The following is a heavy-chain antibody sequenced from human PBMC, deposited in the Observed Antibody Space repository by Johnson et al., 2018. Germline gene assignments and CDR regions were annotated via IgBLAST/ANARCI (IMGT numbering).Heavy chain of an antibody. D-gene: IGHD3-3*01. CDR2: INAGNGNT. CDR3: ARRWVTIFGVVTADAFDI. J-gene: IGHJ3*02. Sequence: QVQLVQSGAEVKKPGASVKVSCKASGYTFTSYAMHWVRQAPGQRLEWVGWINAGNGNTKYSQKFQGRVTITRDTSASTAYMELSSLRSEDTAGYYCARRWVTIFGVVTADAFDIWGQGTMVTVSS. V-gene: IGHV1-3*01. CDR1: GYTFTSYA.